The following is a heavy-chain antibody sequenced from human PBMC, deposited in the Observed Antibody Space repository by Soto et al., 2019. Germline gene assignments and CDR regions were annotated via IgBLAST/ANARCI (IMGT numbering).Heavy chain of an antibody. V-gene: IGHV4-39*01. Sequence: SETLSLTCTVSGGSISSSSYYWGWIRQPPGKGLEWIGSIYYSRSTYYNPSLKSRVTISVDTSKNQFSLKLSSVTAADTAVYYCARLGGNGYYFDYWGQGTLVTVSS. CDR3: ARLGGNGYYFDY. CDR1: GGSISSSSYY. J-gene: IGHJ4*02. CDR2: IYYSRST. D-gene: IGHD2-15*01.